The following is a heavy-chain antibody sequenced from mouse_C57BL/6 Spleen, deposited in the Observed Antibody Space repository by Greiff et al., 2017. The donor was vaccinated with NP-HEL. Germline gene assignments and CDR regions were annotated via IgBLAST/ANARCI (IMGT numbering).Heavy chain of an antibody. J-gene: IGHJ2*01. CDR3: ARAPSNWLPFDY. Sequence: EVQLQQSGPELVKPGASVKISCKASGYTFTDYYMNWVKQSHGKSLEWIGDINPNNGGTSYNQKFKGKATLTVDKSSSTAYMELRSLTSEDSAVYYCARAPSNWLPFDYWGQGTTLTVSS. CDR2: INPNNGGT. V-gene: IGHV1-26*01. CDR1: GYTFTDYY. D-gene: IGHD4-1*01.